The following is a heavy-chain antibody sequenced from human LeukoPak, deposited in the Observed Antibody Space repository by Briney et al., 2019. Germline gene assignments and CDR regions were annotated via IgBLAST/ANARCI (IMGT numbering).Heavy chain of an antibody. Sequence: SETLSLTCTVSGGSINSSSYYWGWIRQPPGKGLEWIGTIYYSGSTYYNPSLKSRVTISVDTSKNQFSLKLSSVTASGTAVYYCARRFAPSRNDAFDIWGQGTMVTVSS. CDR2: IYYSGST. V-gene: IGHV4-39*01. CDR3: ARRFAPSRNDAFDI. J-gene: IGHJ3*02. CDR1: GGSINSSSYY. D-gene: IGHD3-10*01.